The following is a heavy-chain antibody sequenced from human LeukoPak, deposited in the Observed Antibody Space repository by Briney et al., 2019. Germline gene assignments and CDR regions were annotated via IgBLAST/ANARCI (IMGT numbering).Heavy chain of an antibody. D-gene: IGHD1-1*01. CDR2: IHYSGNT. Sequence: SETLSLTCTVSGDSVRTSNYYWSWIRQPPGKGLEWIGYIHYSGNTNYNTSLKSRVTISVDTSKSQFSLKLSSVTAADTAVYSCRSPTRRSETSFKTWGQETLVTASS. V-gene: IGHV4-61*01. J-gene: IGHJ5*02. CDR3: RSPTRRSETSFKT. CDR1: GDSVRTSNYY.